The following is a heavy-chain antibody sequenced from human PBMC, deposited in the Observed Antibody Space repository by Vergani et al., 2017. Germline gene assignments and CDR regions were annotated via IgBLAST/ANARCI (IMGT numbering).Heavy chain of an antibody. V-gene: IGHV4-39*01. CDR1: GGSISSSSYY. D-gene: IGHD6-13*01. CDR3: ARHDFRIAAAGTIWYFDL. CDR2: IYYSGST. Sequence: QLQLQESGPGLVKPSETLSLTCTVSGGSISSSSYYWGWIRQPPGKGLEWIGSIYYSGSTYYNPSLKSRVTISVDTSKNQFSLKRSSVTAADTAVYYCARHDFRIAAAGTIWYFDLWGRGTLVTVSS. J-gene: IGHJ2*01.